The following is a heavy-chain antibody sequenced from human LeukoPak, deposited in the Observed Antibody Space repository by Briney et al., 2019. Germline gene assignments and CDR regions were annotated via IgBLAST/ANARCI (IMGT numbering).Heavy chain of an antibody. D-gene: IGHD2-2*01. V-gene: IGHV3-21*01. CDR3: ARSPSRLGDCSSTSCPPSNYYYYMDV. J-gene: IGHJ6*03. CDR2: ISISSSYI. Sequence: PGESLRLSCVGSGITNYWMNWVRQAPGKGLEWVSSISISSSYIYYADSVKGRFTTSRDNAKNSLYLQMNSLRAEDTAVYYCARSPSRLGDCSSTSCPPSNYYYYMDVWGKGTTVTVSS. CDR1: GITNYW.